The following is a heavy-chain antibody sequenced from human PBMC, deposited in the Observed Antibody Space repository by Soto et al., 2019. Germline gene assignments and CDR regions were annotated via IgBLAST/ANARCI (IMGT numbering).Heavy chain of an antibody. Sequence: GESLKISCKGSGYIFSTNWIGWVRQLPGKGLEWMGITYPGDSDTRYSSSFEGRVTISADKSIRTAYLHWSSLKASDTAMYYCARQPSSGPFSLCDYWGQGTQVTVSS. J-gene: IGHJ4*02. CDR3: ARQPSSGPFSLCDY. V-gene: IGHV5-51*01. CDR2: TYPGDSDT. D-gene: IGHD1-26*01. CDR1: GYIFSTNW.